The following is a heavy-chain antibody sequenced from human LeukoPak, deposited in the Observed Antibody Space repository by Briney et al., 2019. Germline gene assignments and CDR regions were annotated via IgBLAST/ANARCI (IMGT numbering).Heavy chain of an antibody. CDR1: GGTFSSYA. CDR3: ASLGAGNLYDSSGYYYGGY. D-gene: IGHD3-22*01. J-gene: IGHJ4*02. V-gene: IGHV1-69*06. Sequence: SVKVSCKASGGTFSSYAISWVRQAPGQGLEWMGGIIPIFGTASYAQKFQGRVTITADKSTSTAYMELSSLRSEDTAVYYCASLGAGNLYDSSGYYYGGYWGQGTLVTVSS. CDR2: IIPIFGTA.